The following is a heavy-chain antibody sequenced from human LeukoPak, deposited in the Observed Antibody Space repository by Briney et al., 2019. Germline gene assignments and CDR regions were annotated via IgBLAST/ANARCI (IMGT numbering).Heavy chain of an antibody. V-gene: IGHV4-34*01. CDR2: INHSGST. CDR1: GGSFSGYY. CDR3: ARDGGRFGEFPSLDY. Sequence: PSETLSLTCAVYGGSFSGYYWSWIRQPPGKGLEWIGEINHSGSTNYNPSLKSRVTISVDTSKNHFSLQLNSVTPEDTAVYYCARDGGRFGEFPSLDYWGQGTLVTVSS. J-gene: IGHJ4*02. D-gene: IGHD3-10*01.